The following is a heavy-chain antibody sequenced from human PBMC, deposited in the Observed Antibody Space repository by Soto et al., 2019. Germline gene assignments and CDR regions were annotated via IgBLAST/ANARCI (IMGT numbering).Heavy chain of an antibody. J-gene: IGHJ5*02. D-gene: IGHD6-13*01. CDR3: ARRGPPRPYSSSWGYWFDP. CDR2: IYYSGST. Sequence: QVQLQESGPGLVKPSQTLSLTCTVSGGSISSGGYYWSWIRQHPGKGLEWIGYIYYSGSTYYNPSRKSRVTISVDTSKHQFSLKLSSVTAADTAVYYCARRGPPRPYSSSWGYWFDPWGQGTLVTVSS. CDR1: GGSISSGGYY. V-gene: IGHV4-31*03.